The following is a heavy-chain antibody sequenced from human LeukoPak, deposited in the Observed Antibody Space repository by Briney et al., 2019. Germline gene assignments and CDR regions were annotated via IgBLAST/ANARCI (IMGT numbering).Heavy chain of an antibody. CDR3: AKDLTPAIWSGSDY. D-gene: IGHD3-3*01. V-gene: IGHV3-30*18. CDR2: ISYDGSNK. CDR1: GFTFSSYG. Sequence: GGSLRLSCAASGFTFSSYGMHWVRQAPGKELEWVAVISYDGSNKYYADSVKGRFTISRDNSKNTLYLQMNSLRAEDTAVYYCAKDLTPAIWSGSDYWGQGTLVTVSS. J-gene: IGHJ4*02.